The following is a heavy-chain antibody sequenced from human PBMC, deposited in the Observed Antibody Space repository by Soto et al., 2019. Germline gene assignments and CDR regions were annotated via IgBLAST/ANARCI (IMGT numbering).Heavy chain of an antibody. CDR3: ARGLEYFQH. CDR1: NGSFSGYY. J-gene: IGHJ1*01. CDR2: ITNSGYT. V-gene: IGHV4-34*01. Sequence: PSETLSLTCDVFNGSFSGYYWSWIRQPPGKGLEWIGEITNSGYTNYNPSLKNRVTILIDRSKNHFSLKVTSVTAADTAVYYCARGLEYFQHWGQGXLVTVYS.